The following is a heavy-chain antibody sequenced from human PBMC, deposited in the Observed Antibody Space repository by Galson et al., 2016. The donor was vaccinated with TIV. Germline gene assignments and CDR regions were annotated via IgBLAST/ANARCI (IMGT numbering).Heavy chain of an antibody. D-gene: IGHD2-15*01. V-gene: IGHV4-38-2*02. J-gene: IGHJ6*02. Sequence: SETLSLTCTVSGFSIASGYFWGWIRQPPGKGLEWLGNMHQSGSSYYNPSLKSRLTISVGTSKNQFSLTLRSVTAADAAVYYCARDCTSSTCRIYYHGMDVWGQGATVTVSS. CDR3: ARDCTSSTCRIYYHGMDV. CDR2: MHQSGSS. CDR1: GFSIASGYF.